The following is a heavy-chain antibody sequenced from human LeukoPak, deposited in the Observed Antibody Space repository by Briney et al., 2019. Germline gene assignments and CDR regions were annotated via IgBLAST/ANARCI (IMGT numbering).Heavy chain of an antibody. J-gene: IGHJ4*02. CDR1: GGSISSYY. CDR2: IYYSGST. D-gene: IGHD2-2*01. CDR3: ARTLRVVVPAATYYFDY. Sequence: PSETLSLTCTVSGGSISSYYWSWIRQPPGKGLEWIGYIYYSGSTNYNPSLKSRVTISVDTSKNQFSLKLSSVTAADTAVYYCARTLRVVVPAATYYFDYWGQGTLVTVSS. V-gene: IGHV4-59*12.